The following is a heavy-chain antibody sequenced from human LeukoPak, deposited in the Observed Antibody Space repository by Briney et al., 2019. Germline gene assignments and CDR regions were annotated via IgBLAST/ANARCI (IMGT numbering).Heavy chain of an antibody. D-gene: IGHD6-19*01. Sequence: SETLSLTCTVSGYSISSGYYWGWIRQPPGKGLEWIGRIYHSGSTYYNPSLKSRVTISVDTSKNQFSLKLSSVTAADTAVYYCARVSSGWYYFDYWGQGTLVTVSS. CDR1: GYSISSGYY. J-gene: IGHJ4*02. V-gene: IGHV4-38-2*02. CDR2: IYHSGST. CDR3: ARVSSGWYYFDY.